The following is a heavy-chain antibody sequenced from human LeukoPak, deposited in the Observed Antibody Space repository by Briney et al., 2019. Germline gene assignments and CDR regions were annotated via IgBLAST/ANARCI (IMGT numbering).Heavy chain of an antibody. CDR1: GYTFTSYG. CDR2: INPNSGGT. D-gene: IGHD4-23*01. J-gene: IGHJ4*02. Sequence: GASVKVSCKASGYTFTSYGISWVRQAPGHGLEWMGWINPNSGGTKYAQEFKGRVTMTRDTSLSTAYMELNSLKSDDTAVYFCARGVSVVTAYYFDYWGQGTLVTVSS. V-gene: IGHV1-2*02. CDR3: ARGVSVVTAYYFDY.